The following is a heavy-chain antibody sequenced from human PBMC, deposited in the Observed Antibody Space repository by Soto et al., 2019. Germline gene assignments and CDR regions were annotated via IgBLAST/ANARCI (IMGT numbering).Heavy chain of an antibody. V-gene: IGHV1-69*06. Sequence: GASVKVSCKASGGTFSSYAISWVPQAPGQGLEWMGGIIPIFGTANYAQKFQGRVTITADKSTSTAYMELSSLRSEDTAVYYCARDLTQYYDFWSGPGPWGQGTLVTVSS. D-gene: IGHD3-3*01. CDR2: IIPIFGTA. CDR1: GGTFSSYA. CDR3: ARDLTQYYDFWSGPGP. J-gene: IGHJ5*02.